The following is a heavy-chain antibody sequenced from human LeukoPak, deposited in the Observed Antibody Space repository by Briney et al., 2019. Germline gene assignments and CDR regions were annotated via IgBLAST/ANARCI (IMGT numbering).Heavy chain of an antibody. V-gene: IGHV3-11*06. Sequence: GGSLRLSCAASGFTFSDHYMTCIRQAPGKGLEWVSYITNSGRDADYSDSVRGRFTTSRDNAENSPYLQMNSLRPEDTAIYYCGRGHFGLDVWGKGTTVAVSS. CDR1: GFTFSDHY. CDR3: GRGHFGLDV. CDR2: ITNSGRDA. J-gene: IGHJ6*04.